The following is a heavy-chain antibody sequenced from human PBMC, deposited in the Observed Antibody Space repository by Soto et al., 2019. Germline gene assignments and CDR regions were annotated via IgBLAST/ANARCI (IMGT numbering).Heavy chain of an antibody. CDR3: ARRRGMDG. J-gene: IGHJ6*04. CDR1: GFTFSSHS. CDR2: ISSSSDYI. V-gene: IGHV3-21*01. Sequence: GGSLRLSCAASGFTFSSHSMNWVRQAPGKGLEWVSSISSSSDYIYYADSVKGRFTISRDNANNSLYLQMNSLRAEDTAVYYCARRRGMDGWGKGTTVTVSS. D-gene: IGHD3-16*01.